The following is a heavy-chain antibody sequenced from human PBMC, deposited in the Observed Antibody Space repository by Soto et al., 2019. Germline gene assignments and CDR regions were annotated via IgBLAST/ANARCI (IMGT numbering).Heavy chain of an antibody. Sequence: PGGSLRLSCAASGFTFSTYAMSWVRRAPGNWLEWVSGITASGGYTYYADSVKGRFTISRDNSKKTLYLQMNSLTADDTAIYYCAKYPEYSVYDGSYFDYWGQGTLVTVSS. CDR1: GFTFSTYA. D-gene: IGHD5-12*01. CDR2: ITASGGYT. J-gene: IGHJ4*02. CDR3: AKYPEYSVYDGSYFDY. V-gene: IGHV3-23*01.